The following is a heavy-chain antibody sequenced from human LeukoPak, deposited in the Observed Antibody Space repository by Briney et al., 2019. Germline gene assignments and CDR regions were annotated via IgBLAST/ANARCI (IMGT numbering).Heavy chain of an antibody. V-gene: IGHV3-74*01. Sequence: GGSLRLSCAASGYAFSNYWMHWVRQVPGKGLVWVSRIDTDGRTTTYADSVKGRFTISRDNSKNTLYLQMNSLRAEDTAEYYCAKGADYYDSSGYPSHFDYWGQGTLVTVSS. CDR2: IDTDGRTT. D-gene: IGHD3-22*01. CDR3: AKGADYYDSSGYPSHFDY. CDR1: GYAFSNYW. J-gene: IGHJ4*02.